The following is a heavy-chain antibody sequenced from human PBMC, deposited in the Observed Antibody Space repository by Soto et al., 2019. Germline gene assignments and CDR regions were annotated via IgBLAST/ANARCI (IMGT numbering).Heavy chain of an antibody. J-gene: IGHJ4*02. CDR3: TTDALVCSGGICPDY. CDR1: GFTFSNAW. Sequence: EVQLVESGGGLVKPGGSLRLSCAASGFTFSNAWMSWVRQAPGKGLEWVGRIKSKTDGGTTDYAAPVKGRFTISRDDSKNTLYLQMNSLTTEDTAVYYCTTDALVCSGGICPDYWGQGTLVTVSS. D-gene: IGHD2-15*01. V-gene: IGHV3-15*01. CDR2: IKSKTDGGTT.